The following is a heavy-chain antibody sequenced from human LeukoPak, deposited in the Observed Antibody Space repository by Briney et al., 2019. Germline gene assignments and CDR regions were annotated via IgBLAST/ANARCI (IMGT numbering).Heavy chain of an antibody. CDR3: AKSTTVTTQQRGYFDY. V-gene: IGHV3-30*18. J-gene: IGHJ4*01. CDR1: GFTFSSYG. CDR2: ISYDGSNK. Sequence: PGGSLRLSCAASGFTFSSYGMHWVRQAPGKGLEWVAVISYDGSNKYFADSVKGRFTISRDNPKNTLYLQMNSLRAEDTAVYYCAKSTTVTTQQRGYFDYWGQEPWSPSPQ. D-gene: IGHD4-11*01.